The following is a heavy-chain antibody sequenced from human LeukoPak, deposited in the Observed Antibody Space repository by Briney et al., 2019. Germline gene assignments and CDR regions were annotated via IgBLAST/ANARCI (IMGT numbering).Heavy chain of an antibody. Sequence: SETLSLTCTVSGGSISSYYWSWIRQPPGKGLEWIGYIYYSGSTNYNPSLKSRVTISVDTSKNQFSLKLSSVTAADTTVYYCARDGSSLGYYYYGMDVWGQGTTVTVSS. V-gene: IGHV4-59*01. D-gene: IGHD6-6*01. J-gene: IGHJ6*02. CDR3: ARDGSSLGYYYYGMDV. CDR2: IYYSGST. CDR1: GGSISSYY.